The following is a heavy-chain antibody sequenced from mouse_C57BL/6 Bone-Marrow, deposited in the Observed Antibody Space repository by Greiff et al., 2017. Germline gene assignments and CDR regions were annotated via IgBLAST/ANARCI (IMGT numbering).Heavy chain of an antibody. D-gene: IGHD5-1*01. CDR3: SRRFEEYVVAWFAY. CDR1: GFTFSDYY. Sequence: DVMLVESGGGLVQPGGSLKLSCAASGFTFSDYYMYWVRQTPEKRLEWVAYISNGGGSTYYPDTVKGRFTITRDNAKNTLYLQMSRLKSEDTAMYYCSRRFEEYVVAWFAYWGQGTRVTVSA. V-gene: IGHV5-12*01. CDR2: ISNGGGST. J-gene: IGHJ3*01.